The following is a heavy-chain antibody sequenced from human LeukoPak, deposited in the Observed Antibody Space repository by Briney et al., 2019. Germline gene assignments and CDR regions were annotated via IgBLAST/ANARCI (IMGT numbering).Heavy chain of an antibody. CDR2: ISAYNGNT. Sequence: ASVKVSCKASGYIFTNFAISWVRQAPGQGLEWMGWISAYNGNTKYTQKLQGRVTMTTDTSTNTAYMELRSLRSDDTAVYYCARGVGVVNWYFDLWGRGTLVTVSS. CDR3: ARGVGVVNWYFDL. J-gene: IGHJ2*01. D-gene: IGHD3-3*01. CDR1: GYIFTNFA. V-gene: IGHV1-18*01.